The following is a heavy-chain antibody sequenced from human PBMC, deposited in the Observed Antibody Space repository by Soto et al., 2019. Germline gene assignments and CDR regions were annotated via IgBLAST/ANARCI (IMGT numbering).Heavy chain of an antibody. Sequence: ASVKVSCKASGYTFTSYGISWGRQAPGQGLEWMGWISAYNGNTNYAQKLQGRVTMTADTSTSTAYMELRSLRSDDTAVYYCARDGRLLEWLSVYYYYYGMDVWGQGTTVTVSS. CDR1: GYTFTSYG. D-gene: IGHD3-3*01. CDR3: ARDGRLLEWLSVYYYYYGMDV. V-gene: IGHV1-18*01. J-gene: IGHJ6*02. CDR2: ISAYNGNT.